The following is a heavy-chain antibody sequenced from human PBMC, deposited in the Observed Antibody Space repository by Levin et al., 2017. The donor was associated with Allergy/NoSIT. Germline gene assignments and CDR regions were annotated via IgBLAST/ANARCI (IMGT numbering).Heavy chain of an antibody. CDR2: ISGTGGST. CDR1: GFTFSTYA. CDR3: AKSNSRAVATMGAGVDS. Sequence: GGSLRLSCAGSGFTFSTYAMGWVRQAPGKGLEWVSVISGTGGSTYYADSVKGRLTISRDNSKNTLYLQMNSLRAEDTAIYYCAKSNSRAVATMGAGVDSWGQGTLVTVSS. D-gene: IGHD6-19*01. V-gene: IGHV3-23*01. J-gene: IGHJ4*02.